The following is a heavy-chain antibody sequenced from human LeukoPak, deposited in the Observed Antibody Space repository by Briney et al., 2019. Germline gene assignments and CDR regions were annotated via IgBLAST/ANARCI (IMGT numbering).Heavy chain of an antibody. CDR3: ARDLIAVRPGWFDP. V-gene: IGHV3-23*01. D-gene: IGHD6-6*01. CDR1: GFAFSNYA. Sequence: PGGSLRLSCTTSGFAFSNYAMNWVRQAPGKGPEWVSGISGFNTYYADSVKGRFTIFRDNSKNVLYLQMDRLRAEDTAVYSCARDLIAVRPGWFDPWGQGSLVTVSS. J-gene: IGHJ5*02. CDR2: ISGFNT.